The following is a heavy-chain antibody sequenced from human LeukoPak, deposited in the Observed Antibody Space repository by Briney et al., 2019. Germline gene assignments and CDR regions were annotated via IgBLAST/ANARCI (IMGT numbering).Heavy chain of an antibody. CDR3: ARHLVFGYDSSGYYYFDY. V-gene: IGHV4-39*01. D-gene: IGHD3-22*01. CDR2: IYYSGST. J-gene: IGHJ4*02. CDR1: GGSISSYY. Sequence: SETLSLTCTVSGGSISSYYWGWIRQPPGKGLEWIGSIYYSGSTYYNPSLKSRVTISVDTSKNQFSLKLSSVTAADTAVYYCARHLVFGYDSSGYYYFDYWGQGTLVTVSS.